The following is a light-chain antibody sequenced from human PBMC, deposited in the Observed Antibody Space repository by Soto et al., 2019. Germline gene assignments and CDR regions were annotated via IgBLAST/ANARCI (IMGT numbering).Light chain of an antibody. CDR2: GAS. V-gene: IGKV4-1*01. CDR1: QSVLYNSNNKNH. J-gene: IGKJ2*01. CDR3: QQYYSIPFT. Sequence: DFVMTQAPDSLAVSLGERATINCKSSQSVLYNSNNKNHLGWFQQKPGHPPKLLIYGASFRPSGVPDRFSGSGSGTDFTLTINSLQAEDVAVYYCQQYYSIPFTFGQRTKLEI.